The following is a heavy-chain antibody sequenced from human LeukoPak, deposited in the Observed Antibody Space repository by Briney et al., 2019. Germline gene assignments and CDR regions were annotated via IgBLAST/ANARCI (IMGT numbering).Heavy chain of an antibody. D-gene: IGHD3-10*01. Sequence: SETLSLTCTVSGGSISSYYWSWIRQPSGKGLEWIGYVYYSGSTNYNPSLKSRVTISVDTSKNQFSLKLSSVTAADTAVYYCARADGVLDFDYWGQGTLVTVSS. CDR2: VYYSGST. J-gene: IGHJ4*02. V-gene: IGHV4-59*01. CDR3: ARADGVLDFDY. CDR1: GGSISSYY.